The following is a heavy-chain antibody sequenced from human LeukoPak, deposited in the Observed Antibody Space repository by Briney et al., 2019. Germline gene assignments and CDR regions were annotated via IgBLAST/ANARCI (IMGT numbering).Heavy chain of an antibody. CDR3: ARHRGSYYNFDY. V-gene: IGHV4-39*01. J-gene: IGHJ4*02. Sequence: PSETLSLTRTVSGGSISSSSYYWGWIRQPPGKGLEWIGSIYYSGSTYYNPSLKSRVTISVDTSKNQFSLKLSSVTAADTAVYYCARHRGSYYNFDYWGQGTLSPSPQ. CDR1: GGSISSSSYY. D-gene: IGHD3-10*01. CDR2: IYYSGST.